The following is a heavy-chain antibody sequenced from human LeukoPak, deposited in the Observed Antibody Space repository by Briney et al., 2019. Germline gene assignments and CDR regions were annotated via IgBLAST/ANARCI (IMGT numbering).Heavy chain of an antibody. CDR2: ISAYNGNT. CDR1: GYTFTSYG. V-gene: IGHV1-18*01. CDR3: ARDQVGVMGATMASVY. J-gene: IGHJ4*02. D-gene: IGHD1-26*01. Sequence: EASVKVSCKASGYTFTSYGISWVRQAPGQGLEWMGWISAYNGNTNYAQKLQGRVTMTTDTSTSTAYMELRSLRSDDTAVYYCARDQVGVMGATMASVYWGQGTLVTVSS.